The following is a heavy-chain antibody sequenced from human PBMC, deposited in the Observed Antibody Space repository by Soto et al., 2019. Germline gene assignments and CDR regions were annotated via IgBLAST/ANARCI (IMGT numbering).Heavy chain of an antibody. CDR2: INAGNGNT. J-gene: IGHJ4*02. CDR1: GYTFASYA. Sequence: GASVKVSCKASGYTFASYALHCVRQAPGQRHEWMGWINAGNGNTKYSQKFQDRVSITRDTSASTGYMELSSLRSEDTAVYYCARDYLWSTTGNYFDYWGQGSLVNV. CDR3: ARDYLWSTTGNYFDY. V-gene: IGHV1-3*01. D-gene: IGHD1-1*01.